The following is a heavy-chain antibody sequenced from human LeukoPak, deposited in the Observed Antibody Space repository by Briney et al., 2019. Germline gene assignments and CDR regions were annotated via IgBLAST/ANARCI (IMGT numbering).Heavy chain of an antibody. CDR1: GGSFSDYY. Sequence: SETLSLTCAVYGGSFSDYYWSWIRQPPGKGLEWLGEVNHRGSTNYNPSLKSRVTISVDTSKNQFSLKLSSVTAADTAVYYCARDRTDGGLPYYFDYWGQGTLVTVSS. J-gene: IGHJ4*02. CDR3: ARDRTDGGLPYYFDY. V-gene: IGHV4-34*01. D-gene: IGHD4-23*01. CDR2: VNHRGST.